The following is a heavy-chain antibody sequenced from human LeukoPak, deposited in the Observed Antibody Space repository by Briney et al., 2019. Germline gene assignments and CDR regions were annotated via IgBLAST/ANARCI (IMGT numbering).Heavy chain of an antibody. CDR3: ATGDTVATGVNYFYMDV. CDR2: ISYHGINK. Sequence: PGGSLRLSCAASGFTFSSYAMHWVRQAPGKGLEWVAVISYHGINKFHADSVKGRFTISRDNSKNTLYLQMNSLGSEDTAVYYCATGDTVATGVNYFYMDVWGKGTSVTVS. J-gene: IGHJ6*03. V-gene: IGHV3-30*01. D-gene: IGHD5-12*01. CDR1: GFTFSSYA.